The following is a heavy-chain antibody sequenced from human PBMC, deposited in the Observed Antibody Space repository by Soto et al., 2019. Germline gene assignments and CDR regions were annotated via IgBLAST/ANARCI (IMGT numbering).Heavy chain of an antibody. CDR1: GGTFSSYA. J-gene: IGHJ6*02. CDR3: ARSQGSSTSLEIYYYYYYGMDG. Sequence: QVQLVQSGAEVKKPGSSVKVSCKASGGTFSSYAISWVRQAPGQGLEWMGGIIPISGTANYAQKFQGRGTITADESTSTAYMELSSLRSEDTAVYYCARSQGSSTSLEIYYYYYYGMDGWGQGTTVTVSS. V-gene: IGHV1-69*01. D-gene: IGHD2-2*01. CDR2: IIPISGTA.